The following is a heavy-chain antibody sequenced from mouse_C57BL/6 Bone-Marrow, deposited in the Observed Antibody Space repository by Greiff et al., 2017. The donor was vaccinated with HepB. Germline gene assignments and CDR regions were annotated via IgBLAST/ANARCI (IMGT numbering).Heavy chain of an antibody. D-gene: IGHD2-3*01. Sequence: EVMLVESGGGLVKPGGSLKLSCAASGFTFSSYAMSWVRQTPEKRLEWVATISNDGSYTYYPDNVKGRFTISRDNAKNNLYLQMNHLKSEDTAMYYCARDPFDGYSFAYWGQGTLVTVSA. CDR2: ISNDGSYT. CDR1: GFTFSSYA. V-gene: IGHV5-4*01. J-gene: IGHJ3*01. CDR3: ARDPFDGYSFAY.